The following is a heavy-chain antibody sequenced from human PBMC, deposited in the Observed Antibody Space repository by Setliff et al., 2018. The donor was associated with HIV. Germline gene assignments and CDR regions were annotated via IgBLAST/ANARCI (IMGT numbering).Heavy chain of an antibody. J-gene: IGHJ4*02. V-gene: IGHV3-7*03. CDR2: LKQDGSEK. D-gene: IGHD3-16*02. Sequence: WRSLRLSCAASGFTFSNFWMSWVRQAPGKGLEWVASLKQDGSEKYSVDSVKGRFTISRDNTKNSLYLQMNSLRAEDTAVYYCARDRMITFGGVIVSGILDYWGQGTLVTVSS. CDR1: GFTFSNFW. CDR3: ARDRMITFGGVIVSGILDY.